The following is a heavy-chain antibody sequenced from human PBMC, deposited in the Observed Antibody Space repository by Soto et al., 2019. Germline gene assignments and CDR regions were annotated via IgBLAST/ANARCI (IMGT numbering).Heavy chain of an antibody. Sequence: QVQLVQSGAEVKKPGSSVKVSCKASGGTFSSYTISWVRQAPGQGLEWMGRIIPILGIANYAPKFQGRVTSTADKSTVTAYMELSSLRYEATAVYYWARDRLWTNSWYFYWVQGTLVTVSS. CDR3: ARDRLWTNSWYFY. V-gene: IGHV1-69*08. J-gene: IGHJ4*02. CDR2: IIPILGIA. CDR1: GGTFSSYT. D-gene: IGHD6-13*01.